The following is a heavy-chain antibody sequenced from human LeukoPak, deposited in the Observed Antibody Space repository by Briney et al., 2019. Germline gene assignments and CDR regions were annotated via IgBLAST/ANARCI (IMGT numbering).Heavy chain of an antibody. V-gene: IGHV1-8*01. CDR2: MNPNSGNT. D-gene: IGHD5-12*01. CDR3: ARGGVDIVATFFDY. CDR1: GYTFTSYD. J-gene: IGHJ4*02. Sequence: GASVKVSCKASGYTFTSYDINWVRQATGQGLEWMGWMNPNSGNTGYAQKFQGRVTMTRNTSISTAYMELSSLRSEDTAVYYCARGGVDIVATFFDYWGQGTLVTVSS.